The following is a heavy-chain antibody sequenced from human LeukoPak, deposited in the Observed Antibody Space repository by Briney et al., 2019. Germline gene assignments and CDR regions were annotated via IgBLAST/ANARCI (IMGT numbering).Heavy chain of an antibody. CDR2: IYHSRST. Sequence: PSETLSLTCAVSGGSISSNNWRWWLRPPPERRLEWTWVIYHSRSTNYHPSLKSRVTISVGKAKNQFSLMLSSLTAAATAVYYCASDVVVISRLVAFVIRGEGEMVTASS. J-gene: IGHJ3*02. CDR1: GGSISSNNW. CDR3: ASDVVVISRLVAFVI. V-gene: IGHV4-4*02. D-gene: IGHD2-21*01.